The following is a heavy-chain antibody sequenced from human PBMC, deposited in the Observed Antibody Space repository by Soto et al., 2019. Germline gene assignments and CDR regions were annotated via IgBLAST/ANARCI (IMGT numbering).Heavy chain of an antibody. D-gene: IGHD2-15*01. CDR1: GGTFSSYT. J-gene: IGHJ6*03. CDR3: ARGGGCSGGSCYSDYYYYYMDV. Sequence: SVKVSCKASGGTFSSYTISWVRQAPGQGLEWKGRIIPILGIANYAQKFQGRVTITADKSTSTAYMELSSLRSEDTAVYYCARGGGCSGGSCYSDYYYYYMDVWGKGTTVTVSS. V-gene: IGHV1-69*02. CDR2: IIPILGIA.